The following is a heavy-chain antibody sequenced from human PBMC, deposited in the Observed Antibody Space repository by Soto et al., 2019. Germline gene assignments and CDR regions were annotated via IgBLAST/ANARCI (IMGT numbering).Heavy chain of an antibody. Sequence: PGGSLRLSCAASGVTFSSYWMSWVRQDPGKGLEWVANIKQDGSEKYYVDSVKGRFTISRDNAKNSLYLQMNSLRAEDTAVYYCAIATNYHFWSGYYPIDYWGEPILVTVSS. J-gene: IGHJ4*02. D-gene: IGHD3-3*01. CDR1: GVTFSSYW. V-gene: IGHV3-7*01. CDR3: AIATNYHFWSGYYPIDY. CDR2: IKQDGSEK.